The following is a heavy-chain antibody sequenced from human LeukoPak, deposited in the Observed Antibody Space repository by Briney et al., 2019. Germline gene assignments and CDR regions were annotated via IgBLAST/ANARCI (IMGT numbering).Heavy chain of an antibody. V-gene: IGHV1-2*02. CDR1: GGTFSSYA. Sequence: ASVKVSCKASGGTFSSYAISWVRQAPGQGLEWMGWINPNSGGTNYAQKFQGRVTMTRDASISTAYMELSRLRSDDTAVYYCAREDRRNYDFWSGYPNWFDPWGQGTLVTVSS. J-gene: IGHJ5*02. D-gene: IGHD3-3*01. CDR3: AREDRRNYDFWSGYPNWFDP. CDR2: INPNSGGT.